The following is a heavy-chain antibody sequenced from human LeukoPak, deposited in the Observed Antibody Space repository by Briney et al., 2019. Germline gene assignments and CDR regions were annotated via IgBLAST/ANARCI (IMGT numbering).Heavy chain of an antibody. J-gene: IGHJ3*02. CDR3: ARDSLLHYDSSGYYLNAFDI. CDR1: GFTFSSYG. CDR2: MWYDGSNK. D-gene: IGHD3-22*01. Sequence: GGSLRLSCAASGFTFSSYGMHWARQAPGKGLEWVAGMWYDGSNKYYADAVKGRFTISRDNSKNTLYLQTNRLRAEDTAVYYCARDSLLHYDSSGYYLNAFDIWGKGTMVTVSS. V-gene: IGHV3-33*01.